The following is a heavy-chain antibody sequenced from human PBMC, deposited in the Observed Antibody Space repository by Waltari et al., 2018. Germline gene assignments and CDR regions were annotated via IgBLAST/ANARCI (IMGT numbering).Heavy chain of an antibody. V-gene: IGHV5-51*01. CDR3: ARDRTIRGVDYYDH. CDR2: IYPGDSDT. Sequence: EVQLVQSGAEVKEHGESLRISCKGSEYNFGSYWIAWVRQMPGKGLEWMGIIYPGDSDTRYSPSFEGQVTMSADKSINTAYLQWSSLKATDTATYYCARDRTIRGVDYYDHWGQGTQVTVSS. CDR1: EYNFGSYW. J-gene: IGHJ4*02. D-gene: IGHD3-10*01.